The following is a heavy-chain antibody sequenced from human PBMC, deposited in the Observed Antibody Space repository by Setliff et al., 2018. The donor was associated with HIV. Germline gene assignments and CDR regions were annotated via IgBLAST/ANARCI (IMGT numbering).Heavy chain of an antibody. J-gene: IGHJ3*02. CDR1: GYTFTDNY. CDR2: INSASGGT. CDR3: ARDCIHVFDI. V-gene: IGHV1-2*02. Sequence: ASVKVSCKASGYTFTDNYIHWVRQAPGQGLEWMAWINSASGGTNYAQNFQGRVTVTRDTSINTAYLEVNGLKSDDTAVYYCARDCIHVFDIWGQGTMVTVSS.